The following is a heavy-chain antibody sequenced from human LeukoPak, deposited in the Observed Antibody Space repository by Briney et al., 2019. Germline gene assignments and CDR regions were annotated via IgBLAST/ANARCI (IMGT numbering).Heavy chain of an antibody. V-gene: IGHV4-61*02. Sequence: SETLSLTCTVSGGSISSGSYYWSWIRQPAGKGLEWIGRIYTSGSTNYNPSLKSRVTISVDTSKNQFSLKLSSVTAADTAVYYCARSVLRYFDSRRYYYYMDVWGKGTTVTISS. J-gene: IGHJ6*03. D-gene: IGHD3-9*01. CDR2: IYTSGST. CDR1: GGSISSGSYY. CDR3: ARSVLRYFDSRRYYYYMDV.